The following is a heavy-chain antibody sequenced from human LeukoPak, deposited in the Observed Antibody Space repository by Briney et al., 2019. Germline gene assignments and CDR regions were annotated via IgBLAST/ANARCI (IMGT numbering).Heavy chain of an antibody. CDR2: IIPILGIA. J-gene: IGHJ5*02. D-gene: IGHD3-16*01. Sequence: SVKVSCKASGGTFSSYAISWVRQAPGQGLEWMGRIIPILGIANYAQKFQGRVTITADKSTSAAYMELSSLRSEDTAVYYCASQPMMTKYNWFDPWGQGTLVTVSS. V-gene: IGHV1-69*04. CDR1: GGTFSSYA. CDR3: ASQPMMTKYNWFDP.